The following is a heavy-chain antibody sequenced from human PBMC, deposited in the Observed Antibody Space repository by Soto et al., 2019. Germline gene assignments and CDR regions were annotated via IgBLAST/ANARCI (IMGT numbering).Heavy chain of an antibody. CDR2: IHAGNGNT. V-gene: IGHV1-3*01. CDR1: GYTFTTYS. J-gene: IGHJ6*02. CDR3: ARAACSSTSCYNYYAYGMDV. Sequence: QVQLVQSGPEMKKPGASVKLSCKASGYTFTTYSMHWVRQAPGQRLEWMGWIHAGNGNTEHSQKFQGRVTITRDTSARTAYLELGSLRSEDTAVYYCARAACSSTSCYNYYAYGMDVWGQGTAVTV. D-gene: IGHD2-2*01.